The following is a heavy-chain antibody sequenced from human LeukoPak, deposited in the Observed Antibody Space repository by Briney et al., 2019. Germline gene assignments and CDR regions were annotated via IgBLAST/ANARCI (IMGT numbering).Heavy chain of an antibody. D-gene: IGHD3-22*01. CDR3: AKDRSPNYYDSSGYPHDAFDI. Sequence: PGGSLRLSCAASGFTFDDYAMHWVRQAPGKGLEWVSGISWNSGSIGYADSVKGRFTISRDNAKNSLYLQMNSLRAEDMALYYCAKDRSPNYYDSSGYPHDAFDIWGQGTMVTVSS. J-gene: IGHJ3*02. CDR1: GFTFDDYA. CDR2: ISWNSGSI. V-gene: IGHV3-9*03.